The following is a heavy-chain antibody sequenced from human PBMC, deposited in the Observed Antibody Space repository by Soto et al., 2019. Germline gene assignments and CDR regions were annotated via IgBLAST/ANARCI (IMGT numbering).Heavy chain of an antibody. CDR2: IYNGGST. V-gene: IGHV3-53*02. Sequence: EVQLVETGGDLIQPGGSLRLSCAASGFTVSSNYMSWVRQAPGKGLEWVSVIYNGGSTYYAASVKGRFTISRDNSNNTLYLQINSLRAEDTAVYYCASGRGSGTLLEYWGQGSLVTVSS. CDR3: ASGRGSGTLLEY. CDR1: GFTVSSNY. J-gene: IGHJ4*02. D-gene: IGHD3-10*01.